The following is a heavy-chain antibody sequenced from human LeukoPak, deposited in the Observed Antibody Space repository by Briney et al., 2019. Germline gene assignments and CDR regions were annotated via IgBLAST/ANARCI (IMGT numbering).Heavy chain of an antibody. J-gene: IGHJ4*02. CDR3: ARAAVGYLDY. Sequence: PLETLSLTSAVYGGSFSSYHWNWIRQHPGKGLEWIGYIYYSGSTYYNPSLKSRVTISVDTSKNQLSLKLSSVTAADTAVYYCARAAVGYLDYWGQGTLVTVSS. CDR2: IYYSGST. D-gene: IGHD6-19*01. V-gene: IGHV4-31*11. CDR1: GGSFSSYH.